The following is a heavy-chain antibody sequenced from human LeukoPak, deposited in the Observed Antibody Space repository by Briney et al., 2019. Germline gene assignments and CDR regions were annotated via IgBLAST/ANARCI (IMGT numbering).Heavy chain of an antibody. CDR1: GFTFSSYG. CDR2: IWYDGSNK. J-gene: IGHJ4*02. CDR3: AKAYTDWAAAIDY. D-gene: IGHD6-13*01. Sequence: GGSLRLSCAASGFTFSSYGMHWVRQAPGKGLEWVAVIWYDGSNKYYADSVKGRFTISRDNSKNTLYLQMNSLRAEDTAVYYCAKAYTDWAAAIDYWGQGTLVTVSS. V-gene: IGHV3-30*02.